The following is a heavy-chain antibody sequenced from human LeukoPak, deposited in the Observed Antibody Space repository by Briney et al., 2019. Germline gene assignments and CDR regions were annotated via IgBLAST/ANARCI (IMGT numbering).Heavy chain of an antibody. Sequence: GASVKVSCKASGYTFTGYYMHWVRQAPGQGLEWMGIIYPGDSDTRYSPSFQGQVTISADKSISTAYLQWSSLKASDTAMYYCARQSNRGGPTDYWGQGTLVTVSS. CDR1: GYTFTGYY. D-gene: IGHD2-15*01. J-gene: IGHJ4*02. CDR3: ARQSNRGGPTDY. V-gene: IGHV5-51*01. CDR2: IYPGDSDT.